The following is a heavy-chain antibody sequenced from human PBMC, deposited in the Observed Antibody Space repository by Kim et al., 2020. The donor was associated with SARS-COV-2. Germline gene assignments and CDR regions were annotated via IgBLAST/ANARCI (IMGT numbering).Heavy chain of an antibody. J-gene: IGHJ4*02. V-gene: IGHV3-21*01. CDR3: ARGWFGQVGDY. CDR2: I. Sequence: IYYADSVEGRFTISRDKARNSVYLHMNSLRVDDTAIYYCARGWFGQVGDYWGQGARVTVSS. D-gene: IGHD3-10*01.